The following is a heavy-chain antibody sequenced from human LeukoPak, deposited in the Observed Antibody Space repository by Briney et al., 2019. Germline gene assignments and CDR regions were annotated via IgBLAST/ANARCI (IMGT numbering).Heavy chain of an antibody. J-gene: IGHJ4*02. CDR3: VKDYSTIPAAANPLFDY. D-gene: IGHD6-13*01. Sequence: GGSLRLSCEASGFTFSSYAVTRVRQAPGKGLEWVSGITGSGDTTFYADSVKGRFTISRDNSKNTLYLQMHSLRAEDTAVYYCVKDYSTIPAAANPLFDYWGQGALVTVSS. V-gene: IGHV3-23*01. CDR1: GFTFSSYA. CDR2: ITGSGDTT.